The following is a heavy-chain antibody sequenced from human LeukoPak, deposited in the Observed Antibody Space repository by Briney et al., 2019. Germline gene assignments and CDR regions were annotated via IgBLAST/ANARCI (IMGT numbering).Heavy chain of an antibody. J-gene: IGHJ6*03. CDR1: GFSFSTYW. CDR3: ARHREDYNWNYFHDYYMDV. CDR2: TKQDGSEI. V-gene: IGHV3-7*01. D-gene: IGHD1-20*01. Sequence: GGSLRLSCAASGFSFSTYWMTRVSQAAGRWLEWVDNTKQDGSEICSVDSVKGRFTISRDNGKNSLYLQMDSLRAEDTAVYYCARHREDYNWNYFHDYYMDVWGKGTTVTVSS.